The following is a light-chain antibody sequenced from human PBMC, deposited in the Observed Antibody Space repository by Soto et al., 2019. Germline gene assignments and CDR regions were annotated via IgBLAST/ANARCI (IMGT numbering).Light chain of an antibody. CDR1: QSVSSSY. V-gene: IGKV3-20*01. CDR2: GAS. CDR3: QEFASN. J-gene: IGKJ4*01. Sequence: EIVLTQSPGTLSLSPGERASLSCRASQSVSSSYLAWYQQKPGQAPRLLIYGASSRATGIPDRFSGSASGTDFTLTINRLEPEDFAVYYCQEFASNFGGGTKVDIK.